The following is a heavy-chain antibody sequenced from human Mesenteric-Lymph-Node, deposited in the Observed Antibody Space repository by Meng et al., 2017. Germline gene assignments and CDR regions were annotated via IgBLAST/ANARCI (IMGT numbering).Heavy chain of an antibody. V-gene: IGHV3-13*01. CDR1: GFTLRNYD. CDR3: VREALGVDWQPLDH. J-gene: IGHJ4*02. CDR2: IGTVGDT. D-gene: IGHD3-9*01. Sequence: EVQLVLSGGGFVLPGGSLILSCAASGFTLRNYDMHWVRQATGEVLEWVAAIGTVGDTYYPGSVKGRFTISRDDAKNSLYLQMNSLRAGDTGVYYCVREALGVDWQPLDHWGQGTLVTVSS.